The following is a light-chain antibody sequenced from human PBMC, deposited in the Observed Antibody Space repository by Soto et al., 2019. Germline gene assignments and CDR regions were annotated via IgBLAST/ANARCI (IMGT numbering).Light chain of an antibody. CDR2: DTS. V-gene: IGKV1-39*01. CDR1: QGIRTY. J-gene: IGKJ3*01. Sequence: DIQVTQSPSSLSASVGDRVTITCRASQGIRTYLNWYQQKPGKSPELLIYDTSSLQSGVPSRFSGSGSGTDFTLTISSLRPEDFASYYCQQSYSTPFTFGPGTKVDLK. CDR3: QQSYSTPFT.